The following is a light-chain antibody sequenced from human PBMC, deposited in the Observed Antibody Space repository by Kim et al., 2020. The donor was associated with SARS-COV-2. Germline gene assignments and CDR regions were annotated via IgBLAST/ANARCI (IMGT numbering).Light chain of an antibody. J-gene: IGKJ1*01. V-gene: IGKV1D-8*01. CDR3: QQYETFPWT. CDR2: DVS. Sequence: ASTGDRVTISCRLRQGIIGYLAWYQQKPEKAPVVLIYDVSTLQSGVPSRFSGSGAGTDFTLTISGLQSEDFGTYYCQQYETFPWTFGQGTKVEIK. CDR1: QGIIGY.